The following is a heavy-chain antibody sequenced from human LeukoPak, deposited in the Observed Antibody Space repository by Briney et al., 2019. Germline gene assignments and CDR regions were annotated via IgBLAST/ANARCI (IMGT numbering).Heavy chain of an antibody. CDR3: ARDPRNIVATGYYFDY. D-gene: IGHD5-12*01. CDR2: IIPIFGTA. V-gene: IGHV1-69*13. CDR1: GGTFSSYA. Sequence: ASVKVSCKASGGTFSSYAISWVRQAPGQGLEWMGGIIPIFGTANYAQKFQGRVTITADESTSTAYMELSSLRSEDTAVYYCARDPRNIVATGYYFDYWGQGTLVTVSS. J-gene: IGHJ4*02.